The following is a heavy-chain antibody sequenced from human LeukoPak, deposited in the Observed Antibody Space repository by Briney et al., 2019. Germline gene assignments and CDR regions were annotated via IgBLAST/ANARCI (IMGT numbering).Heavy chain of an antibody. D-gene: IGHD6-13*01. CDR2: ISGSGGST. Sequence: GGSLRHSRAASGFTFISYAMSGVRQAPGKGLEWVSAISGSGGSTYYAVSVKGRFTISRDNSKNTLYLQMNSLRAEDTAVYYCAKAGAAAGTGGENYYYGMDVWGQGTTVTVSS. CDR1: GFTFISYA. CDR3: AKAGAAAGTGGENYYYGMDV. V-gene: IGHV3-23*01. J-gene: IGHJ6*02.